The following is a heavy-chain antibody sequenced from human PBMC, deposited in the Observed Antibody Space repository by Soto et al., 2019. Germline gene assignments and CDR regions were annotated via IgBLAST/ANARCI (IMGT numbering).Heavy chain of an antibody. CDR1: GFTFSSYS. V-gene: IGHV3-21*01. CDR2: ISSSSSYI. Sequence: WVSLRLSCAASGFTFSSYSMNWVRQAPGKGREWVSSISSSSSYIYYADSVKGRFTISRDNAKNSLYLQMNSLRAEDTAVYYCARDHLRYSSSPTPNYFDYWGQGTLVTVSS. CDR3: ARDHLRYSSSPTPNYFDY. J-gene: IGHJ4*02. D-gene: IGHD6-13*01.